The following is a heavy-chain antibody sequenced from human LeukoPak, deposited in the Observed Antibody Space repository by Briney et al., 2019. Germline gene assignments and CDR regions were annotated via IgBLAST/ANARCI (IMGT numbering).Heavy chain of an antibody. CDR2: FDPEDGET. Sequence: ASVKVSCKVSGYTLTELSMHWVRQAPGKGLEWMGGFDPEDGETIYAQKFHGRVTMTEDTSTDTAYMELSSLRSEDTAVYYCATLHSPHAMVRGLFDYWGQGTLVTVSS. D-gene: IGHD3-10*01. V-gene: IGHV1-24*01. CDR1: GYTLTELS. J-gene: IGHJ4*02. CDR3: ATLHSPHAMVRGLFDY.